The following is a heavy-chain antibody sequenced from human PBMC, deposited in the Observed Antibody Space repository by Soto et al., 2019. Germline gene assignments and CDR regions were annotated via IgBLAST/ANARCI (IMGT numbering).Heavy chain of an antibody. CDR2: IYHSGST. CDR3: ARDYIEDYYFDY. Sequence: TSETLSLTCAVSGGSISSSNWWSWVRQPPGKGLEWIGEIYHSGSTNYNPSLKSRVTISVDKSKNQFSLKLSSVTAADTAVYYCARDYIEDYYFDYWGQGTLVTVSS. CDR1: GGSISSSNW. D-gene: IGHD3-10*01. J-gene: IGHJ4*02. V-gene: IGHV4-4*02.